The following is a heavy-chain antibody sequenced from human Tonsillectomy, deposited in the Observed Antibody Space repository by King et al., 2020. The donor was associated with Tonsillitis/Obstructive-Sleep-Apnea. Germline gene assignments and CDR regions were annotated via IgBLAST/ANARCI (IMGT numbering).Heavy chain of an antibody. V-gene: IGHV3-30*04. CDR3: ARGENYGGTFYF. Sequence: QLVQSGGGAVQPGRSLRLSCSASGFTLSAYAIHWVRQAPGKGLEWVALMSYDGSNISYGDSVKGRFTISRDNSQNTAYLQMDSLRTEDTALYFCARGENYGGTFYFWGQGALVTVSS. CDR2: MSYDGSNI. CDR1: GFTLSAYA. J-gene: IGHJ4*02. D-gene: IGHD4-23*01.